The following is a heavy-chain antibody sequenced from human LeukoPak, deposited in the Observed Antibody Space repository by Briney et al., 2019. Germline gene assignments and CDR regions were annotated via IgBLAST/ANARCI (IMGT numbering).Heavy chain of an antibody. Sequence: SGPALVKPPQTLTLTCTFSGFSLRTSGMCVSWIRQPPGKALEWLARIDWDDDKYYSTSLKTRLTISKDTSKNQVVLTMTNMDPVDTATYYCARIQYSSGWLTFDYWGQGTLVTVSS. D-gene: IGHD6-19*01. V-gene: IGHV2-70*11. J-gene: IGHJ4*02. CDR2: IDWDDDK. CDR1: GFSLRTSGMC. CDR3: ARIQYSSGWLTFDY.